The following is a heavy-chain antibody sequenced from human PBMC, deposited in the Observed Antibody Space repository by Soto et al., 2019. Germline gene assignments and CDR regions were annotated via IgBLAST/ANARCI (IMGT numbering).Heavy chain of an antibody. CDR2: IRSKAYGGTT. V-gene: IGHV3-49*04. CDR3: TRVDSSVYYFHYYYGTDV. J-gene: IGHJ6*02. Sequence: GGSLRLSCTASGFTFGDYAMSWVRQAPGKGLEWVGFIRSKAYGGTTEYAASVKGRFTISRDDSKSIAYLQMNSLKTEDTAVYYCTRVDSSVYYFHYYYGTDVWGQGTTLTVFS. D-gene: IGHD3-22*01. CDR1: GFTFGDYA.